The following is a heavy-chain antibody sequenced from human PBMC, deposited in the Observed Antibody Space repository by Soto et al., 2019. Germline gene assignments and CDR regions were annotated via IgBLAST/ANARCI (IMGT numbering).Heavy chain of an antibody. J-gene: IGHJ6*03. D-gene: IGHD4-17*01. CDR2: IYYSGST. Sequence: SETLSLTCTVSGGSISSYYWSWIRQPPGKGLEWIGYIYYSGSTNYNPSLKSRVTISVDTSKNQFSLKLSSVTAADTAVYYCARDLYEGHPMTTVKNYYYYYYMDVWGKGTTVTVSS. CDR3: ARDLYEGHPMTTVKNYYYYYYMDV. V-gene: IGHV4-59*01. CDR1: GGSISSYY.